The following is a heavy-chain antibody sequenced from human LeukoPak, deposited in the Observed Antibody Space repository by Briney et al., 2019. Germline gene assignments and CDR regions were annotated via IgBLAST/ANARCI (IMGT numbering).Heavy chain of an antibody. D-gene: IGHD3-22*01. V-gene: IGHV4-59*08. J-gene: IGHJ4*02. CDR1: GGSISNYY. CDR2: IYYTGST. CDR3: ARIDYYDTSAAH. Sequence: SETLSLTCTVSGGSISNYYWTWIRQPPGKGLEWIGYIYYTGSTNYNPSLKSRVTISVDTSKNQFSLKLSSVTAADTAVYYCARIDYYDTSAAHWGQGTLVTVSS.